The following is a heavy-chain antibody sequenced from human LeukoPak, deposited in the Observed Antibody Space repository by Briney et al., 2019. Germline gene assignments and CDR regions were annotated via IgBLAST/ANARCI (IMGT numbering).Heavy chain of an antibody. CDR1: GSTSPYY. Sequence: SETLSLTCTGGSTSPYYWSWIRQSPGKGLEWIAQIHYTGGATYNPSLKSRVTISVDTSNNHLSLRLRSVTAADTAVYYCTRHAQTYYYGMGVWGQGTTVTVSS. V-gene: IGHV4-59*08. J-gene: IGHJ6*02. CDR3: TRHAQTYYYGMGV. CDR2: IHYTGGA.